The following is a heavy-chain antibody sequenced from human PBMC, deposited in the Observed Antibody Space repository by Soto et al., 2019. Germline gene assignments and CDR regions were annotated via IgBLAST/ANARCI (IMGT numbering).Heavy chain of an antibody. CDR1: GYTFTSYY. V-gene: IGHV1-46*03. CDR2: INPSGGST. J-gene: IGHJ4*02. D-gene: IGHD6-19*01. CDR3: ARDGSRLATFDY. Sequence: QVQLVQSGAEVKKPGASVKVSCKASGYTFTSYYMHWVRQAPGQGLEWMGIINPSGGSTSYAQKFQGRVTMTRDTSTSTVYLELSSLRSEDTAIYYCARDGSRLATFDYWGQGTLVTASS.